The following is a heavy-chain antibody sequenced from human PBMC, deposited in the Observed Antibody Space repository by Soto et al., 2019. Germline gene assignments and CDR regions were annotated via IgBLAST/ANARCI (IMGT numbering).Heavy chain of an antibody. CDR1: VFSFSDYE. CDR3: TRGAGSFYGVEV. J-gene: IGHJ6*02. Sequence: VGSLRLSCASSVFSFSDYEMNCVRQAPGKGLEWIAHISFSGSTIYYADSVKGRFSIYRDNSKNFLYLQMSGLRADDSAVYYCTRGAGSFYGVEVWGLGTTVIVS. CDR2: ISFSGSTI. V-gene: IGHV3-48*03.